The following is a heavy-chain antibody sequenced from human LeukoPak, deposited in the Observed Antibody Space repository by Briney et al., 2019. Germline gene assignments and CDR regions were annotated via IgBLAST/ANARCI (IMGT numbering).Heavy chain of an antibody. J-gene: IGHJ4*02. D-gene: IGHD1-26*01. CDR1: GFTFDDYA. V-gene: IGHV3-9*01. CDR2: ISWNSGSI. CDR3: AKDMEVGATSDGSDY. Sequence: DPGGSLRLSCAASGFTFDDYAMHWVRQAPGKGLEWVSGISWNSGSIGYADSVKGRFTISRDNAKNSLYLQMNSLRAEDTALYYCAKDMEVGATSDGSDYWGQGTLVTVSS.